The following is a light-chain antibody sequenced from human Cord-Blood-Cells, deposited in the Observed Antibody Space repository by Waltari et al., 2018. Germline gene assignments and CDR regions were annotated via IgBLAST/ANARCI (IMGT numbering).Light chain of an antibody. J-gene: IGKJ1*01. V-gene: IGKV4-1*01. CDR2: WAS. Sequence: DIVMTQSPDSLAVSLGERATINCKSSQSVLYSSNNKNDLAWYQQKPVQPPKLLIYWASTRESGVPDRFSGSGSGTDFTLTISSLQAEDVAVYYCQQYYSTPWTFGQGTKVEIK. CDR1: QSVLYSSNNKND. CDR3: QQYYSTPWT.